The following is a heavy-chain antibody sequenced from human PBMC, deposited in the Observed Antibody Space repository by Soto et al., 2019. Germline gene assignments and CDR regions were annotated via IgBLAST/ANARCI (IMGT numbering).Heavy chain of an antibody. Sequence: SETLSLTCTVSGGSMSSCYWTWLRQSPGRGLEWIGYISYSGSTYYNPSLKSRVTISADTSKNQFFLRMNSMIAAYTAVYYCARADPDASVGYWGQGTLVTVSS. CDR2: ISYSGST. CDR1: GGSMSSCY. V-gene: IGHV4-59*01. CDR3: ARADPDASVGY. J-gene: IGHJ4*02. D-gene: IGHD2-15*01.